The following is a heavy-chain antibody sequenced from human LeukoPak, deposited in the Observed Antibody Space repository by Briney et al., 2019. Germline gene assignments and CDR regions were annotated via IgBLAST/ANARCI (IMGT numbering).Heavy chain of an antibody. CDR2: INHSGST. V-gene: IGHV4-34*01. Sequence: SETLSLTCAVYGGSFSGYYWSWIRQPPGKGLEWIGKINHSGSTNYNPSLKSRVTISVDTSKNQFSLKLSSVTAADTAVYYCARGLWQQLGNDYWGQGTLVTVSS. CDR3: ARGLWQQLGNDY. J-gene: IGHJ4*02. D-gene: IGHD6-13*01. CDR1: GGSFSGYY.